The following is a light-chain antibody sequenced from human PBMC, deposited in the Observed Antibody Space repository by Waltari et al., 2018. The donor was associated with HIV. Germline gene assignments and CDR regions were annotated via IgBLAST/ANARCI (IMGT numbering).Light chain of an antibody. CDR3: ASYTADDTIL. Sequence: SDLTQPASLSGFLGQSITISCTGGDRHDGLYNFISWYQQQPGKVPKLFLYEVDPRASGIPGRFSGSKSGNTASLTISGLQIEDEGLYFCASYTADDTILFGGGTTVTVL. CDR2: EVD. J-gene: IGLJ2*01. V-gene: IGLV2-14*01. CDR1: DRHDGLYNF.